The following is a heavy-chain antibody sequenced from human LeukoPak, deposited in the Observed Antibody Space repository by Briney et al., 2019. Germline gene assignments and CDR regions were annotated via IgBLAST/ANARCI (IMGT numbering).Heavy chain of an antibody. CDR3: ARDADSSGWYPPQT. V-gene: IGHV3-30-3*01. Sequence: GTSLRLSCAASGFTFSSYAMHWVRQAPGKGLEWEAVISYDGTNKYYADSVKGRFTISRDNSKNTLYLQMNSLRAEDTAIYYCARDADSSGWYPPQTWGQGTLVTVSS. D-gene: IGHD6-19*01. CDR1: GFTFSSYA. CDR2: ISYDGTNK. J-gene: IGHJ4*02.